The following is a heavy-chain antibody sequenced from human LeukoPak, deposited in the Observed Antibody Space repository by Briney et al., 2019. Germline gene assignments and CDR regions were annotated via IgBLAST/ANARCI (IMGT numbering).Heavy chain of an antibody. Sequence: SETLSLTCTVSAGSIGTYYWSWIRQSAGKGLEWIGRIYTSGSTKYNPSLKSRVTISLDKSKNQFSLNLNSVTAADTAVYYCARSASYGDYPIDYWGQGTLVTVSS. CDR1: AGSIGTYY. V-gene: IGHV4-4*07. CDR2: IYTSGST. CDR3: ARSASYGDYPIDY. D-gene: IGHD4-17*01. J-gene: IGHJ4*02.